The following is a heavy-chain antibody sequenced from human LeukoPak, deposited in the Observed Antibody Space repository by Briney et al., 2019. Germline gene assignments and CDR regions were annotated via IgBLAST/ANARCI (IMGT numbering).Heavy chain of an antibody. CDR3: ARASMRMSTAGLVDY. CDR1: GYSLYDYY. D-gene: IGHD6-13*01. CDR2: ISSSSSYT. J-gene: IGHJ4*02. V-gene: IGHV3-11*05. Sequence: GGSLRLSCGPSGYSLYDYYMSGMPQAPGEGGEGFSYISSSSSYTNYADSVKGRFTISRDNAKNSLYLQMNSLRAEDTAVYYCARASMRMSTAGLVDYWGQGTLVTVSS.